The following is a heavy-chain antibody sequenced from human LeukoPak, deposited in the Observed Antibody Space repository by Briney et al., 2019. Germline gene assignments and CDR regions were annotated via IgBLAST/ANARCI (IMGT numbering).Heavy chain of an antibody. CDR2: IYPGDNTT. CDR3: ARQAVINPNFDY. D-gene: IGHD4-23*01. Sequence: PGESLKFSGKGSGYSFTSYWISWVRQLPGKGLEWMGIIYPGDNTTKYSASSRGQVNISADKTISTAYLQRSSLKASNTAMYYCARQAVINPNFDYWGQGTLVTVSS. CDR1: GYSFTSYW. V-gene: IGHV5-51*01. J-gene: IGHJ4*02.